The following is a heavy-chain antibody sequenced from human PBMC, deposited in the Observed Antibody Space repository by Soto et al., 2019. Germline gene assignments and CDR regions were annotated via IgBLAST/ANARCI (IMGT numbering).Heavy chain of an antibody. CDR1: GGSISSSDYY. CDR3: VRFTPLGKDYGVDV. CDR2: INYSGST. V-gene: IGHV4-30-4*01. J-gene: IGHJ6*02. Sequence: QMQLQKSGPGLVKPSQILSLTCAVSGGSISSSDYYWSWIRQPPGKGLQWIGCINYSGSTYYNPSLKTQLSMSLDTTQNPFSLKLTSVTAADRAVYFCVRFTPLGKDYGVDVWGPGTTVTVSS. D-gene: IGHD6-13*01.